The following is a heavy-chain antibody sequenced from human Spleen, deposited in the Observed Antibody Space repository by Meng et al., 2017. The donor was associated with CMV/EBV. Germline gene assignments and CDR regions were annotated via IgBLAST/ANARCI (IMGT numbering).Heavy chain of an antibody. Sequence: LSLTCAASGFTLSTYSMHWVRQAPGKGLEWVAVISYGGSNKYYTDSVKGRFTISRDNSKNTLYLQMNSLRAEDTAVYYCARERGAHTINDAFDIWVQGTMVTVSS. D-gene: IGHD4/OR15-4a*01. J-gene: IGHJ3*02. V-gene: IGHV3-30*14. CDR3: ARERGAHTINDAFDI. CDR1: GFTLSTYS. CDR2: ISYGGSNK.